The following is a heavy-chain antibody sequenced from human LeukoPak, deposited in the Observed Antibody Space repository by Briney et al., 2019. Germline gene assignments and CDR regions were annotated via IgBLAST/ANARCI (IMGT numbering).Heavy chain of an antibody. V-gene: IGHV3-48*01. CDR2: IGSSGNTI. J-gene: IGHJ4*02. CDR1: GFTFSGYI. CDR3: ARDQWLDY. D-gene: IGHD6-19*01. Sequence: GGSLRLSCAASGFTFSGYIMNWVRQAPGKGLEWVSFIGSSGNTIYYADSVKGRFTVSRDNAKNSLYLQMNSLRAEDTAVYYCARDQWLDYWGEGTLVTVSS.